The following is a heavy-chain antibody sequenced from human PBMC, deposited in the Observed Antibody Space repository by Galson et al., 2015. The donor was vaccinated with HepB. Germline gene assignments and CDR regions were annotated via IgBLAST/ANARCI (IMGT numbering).Heavy chain of an antibody. D-gene: IGHD3-10*01. J-gene: IGHJ6*02. CDR3: AKDMVGYYGMDV. Sequence: SLRLSCAASGFTFDDYAMHWVRQAPGKGLEWVSGISWNSGSIGYADSVKGRFTISRDNAKNSLYLQMNSLRAEDTALYYCAKDMVGYYGMDVWGQGTTVTVSS. V-gene: IGHV3-9*01. CDR1: GFTFDDYA. CDR2: ISWNSGSI.